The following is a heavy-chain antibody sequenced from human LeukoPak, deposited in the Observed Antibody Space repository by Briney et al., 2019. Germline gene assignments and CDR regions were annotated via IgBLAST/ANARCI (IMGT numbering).Heavy chain of an antibody. V-gene: IGHV1-2*02. CDR3: GRAAMVRGGNWFDL. D-gene: IGHD3-10*01. CDR2: INPNSGGT. CDR1: GYTFTVYY. J-gene: IGHJ5*02. Sequence: ASVTVSCKASGYTFTVYYMHWVRHAPGQGREWVGWINPNSGGTNYAQKFQGRVTMTRDTPISTAYIELSRLRSEHMCVYYCGRAAMVRGGNWFDLWGQGTLVTVSS.